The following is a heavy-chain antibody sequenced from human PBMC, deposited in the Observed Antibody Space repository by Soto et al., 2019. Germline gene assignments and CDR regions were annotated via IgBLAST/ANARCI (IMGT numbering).Heavy chain of an antibody. D-gene: IGHD2-2*01. Sequence: SVKASCKASGGTFSSYAISWVRQAPGQGLEWMGGIIPIFGTANYAQKFQGRVTITADESTSAAYMELSSLRSEDTAVYYCASGQDIVLVPAAMGYYGMDVWGHGTTVTVSS. V-gene: IGHV1-69*13. CDR2: IIPIFGTA. CDR3: ASGQDIVLVPAAMGYYGMDV. CDR1: GGTFSSYA. J-gene: IGHJ6*02.